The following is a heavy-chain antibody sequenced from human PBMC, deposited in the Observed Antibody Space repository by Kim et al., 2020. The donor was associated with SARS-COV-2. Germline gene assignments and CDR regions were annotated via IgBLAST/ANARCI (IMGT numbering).Heavy chain of an antibody. V-gene: IGHV3-33*01. J-gene: IGHJ6*03. CDR3: ARRLGGVGIGYYLDV. D-gene: IGHD3-16*01. Sequence: GGSLRLSCAASGFTFSNYGMHWVRQAPGKGLEWVSVIWYDGSNKYYGDSVKGRFNIFRDNPKNTLYLQMNILRAEDTAVYYCARRLGGVGIGYYLDVWGTGTAVTVSS. CDR1: GFTFSNYG. CDR2: IWYDGSNK.